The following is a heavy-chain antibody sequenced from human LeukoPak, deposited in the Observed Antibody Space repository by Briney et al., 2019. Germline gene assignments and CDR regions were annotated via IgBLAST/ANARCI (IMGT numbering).Heavy chain of an antibody. D-gene: IGHD1-26*01. V-gene: IGHV1-18*01. CDR3: ARDMIRYSGSQPFDY. J-gene: IGHJ4*02. CDR2: ISAYNGNT. Sequence: GASVKVSCKASGYTFTSYGISWVRQAPGQGLEWMGWISAYNGNTNYAQKLQGRVTMTTNTSTSTAYMELRSLRSDDTAVYYCARDMIRYSGSQPFDYWGQGTLVTVSS. CDR1: GYTFTSYG.